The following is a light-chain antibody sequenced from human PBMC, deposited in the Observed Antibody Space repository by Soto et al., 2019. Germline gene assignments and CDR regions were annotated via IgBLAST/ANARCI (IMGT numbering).Light chain of an antibody. V-gene: IGLV2-14*01. Sequence: QSALTQPASVSGSPGQSITISCTGTSSDVGGYNYVSWYQQHPGKAPKLMIYEVSNRPSGVSNRFSGSKSGNTASLTISRLQAEDEADYYCSSYTSSSTDVFGTGTKLTVL. CDR2: EVS. CDR1: SSDVGGYNY. J-gene: IGLJ1*01. CDR3: SSYTSSSTDV.